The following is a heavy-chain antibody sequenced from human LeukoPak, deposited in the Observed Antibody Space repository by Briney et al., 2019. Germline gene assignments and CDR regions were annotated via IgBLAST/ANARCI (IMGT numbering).Heavy chain of an antibody. Sequence: GGSLRLSCAASGFTFDDYAMHWVRQAPGKGLEWVSGISWNSGSIGYADSVKGRFTISRDNSKNTLYLQMNSLRAEDTAVYYCAKVSSSWYQSSHFDYWGQGTLVTVSS. CDR3: AKVSSSWYQSSHFDY. CDR2: ISWNSGSI. V-gene: IGHV3-9*01. J-gene: IGHJ4*02. CDR1: GFTFDDYA. D-gene: IGHD6-13*01.